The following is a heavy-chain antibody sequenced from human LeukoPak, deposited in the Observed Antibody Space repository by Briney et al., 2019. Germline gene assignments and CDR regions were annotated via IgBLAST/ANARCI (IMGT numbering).Heavy chain of an antibody. J-gene: IGHJ4*02. CDR1: GFNFRSYG. D-gene: IGHD1-26*01. CDR2: IRYDGSNK. CDR3: ARVRDGVYSGSYFDY. V-gene: IGHV3-30*02. Sequence: GGSLRLSCAASGFNFRSYGMHWVRQAPGKGLEWVAFIRYDGSNKYYADSVKGRFTISRDNSKNTLYLQMNSLRAEDTAVYYCARVRDGVYSGSYFDYWGQGTLATVSS.